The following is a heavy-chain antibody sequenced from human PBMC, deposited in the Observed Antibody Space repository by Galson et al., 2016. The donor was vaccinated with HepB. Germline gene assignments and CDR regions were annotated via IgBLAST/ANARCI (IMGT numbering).Heavy chain of an antibody. CDR3: ARDKSFYYYGMDV. CDR2: IYSGGGT. J-gene: IGHJ6*02. V-gene: IGHV3-66*02. CDR1: GFTVSNNF. Sequence: SLRLSCAASGFTVSNNFMRWVRQAPGKGLEWVSLIYSGGGTHYVDSVKGRFIISRDNSNNTLYLQMTSLSPEDTAVYYCARDKSFYYYGMDVWGQGTTVTVSS.